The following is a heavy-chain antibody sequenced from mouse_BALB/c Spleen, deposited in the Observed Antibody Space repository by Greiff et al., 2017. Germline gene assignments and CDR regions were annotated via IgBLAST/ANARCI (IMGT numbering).Heavy chain of an antibody. CDR3: ARGGAYYGSMDY. J-gene: IGHJ4*01. V-gene: IGHV2-2*02. D-gene: IGHD2-10*01. Sequence: QGQLKESGPGLVQPSQSLSITCTVSGFSLTSYGVHWVRQSPGKGLEWLGVIWSGGSTDYNAAFISRLSISKDNSKSQVFFKMNSLQANDTAIYYCARGGAYYGSMDYWGQGTSVTVSS. CDR2: IWSGGST. CDR1: GFSLTSYG.